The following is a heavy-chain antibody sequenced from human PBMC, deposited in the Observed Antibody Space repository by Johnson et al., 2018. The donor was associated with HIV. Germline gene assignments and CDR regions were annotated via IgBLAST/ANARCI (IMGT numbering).Heavy chain of an antibody. CDR2: IKQDGSEK. D-gene: IGHD2-15*01. CDR3: AGGRYCSGVSFYLRSRSDALDI. V-gene: IGHV3-7*05. CDR1: GFTFSSYW. J-gene: IGHJ3*02. Sequence: VQLVESGGGVVQPGGSLRLSCAASGFTFSSYWMSWVRQAPGKGLEWVANIKQDGSEKYYVGSVKGRFTISRANAEKSLYLQMNSLRAEDTAVYYCAGGRYCSGVSFYLRSRSDALDIWGHGTMVTVSS.